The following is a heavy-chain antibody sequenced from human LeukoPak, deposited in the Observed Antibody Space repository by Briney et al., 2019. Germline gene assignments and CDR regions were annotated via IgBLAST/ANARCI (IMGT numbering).Heavy chain of an antibody. D-gene: IGHD5-24*01. CDR3: ARRDGYNDAIDY. CDR2: IIPIFGTA. Sequence: ASVTVSCTASGGTVSSYAISWVRQAPGQGLEWMGGIIPIFGTANYAQKFQGRVTITADESTSTAYMELSSLRSEDTAVYYCARRDGYNDAIDYWGQGTLVTVSS. J-gene: IGHJ4*02. V-gene: IGHV1-69*13. CDR1: GGTVSSYA.